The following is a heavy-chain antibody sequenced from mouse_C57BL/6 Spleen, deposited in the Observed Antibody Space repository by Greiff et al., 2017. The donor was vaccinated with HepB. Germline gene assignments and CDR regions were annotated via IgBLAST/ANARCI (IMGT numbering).Heavy chain of an antibody. D-gene: IGHD1-1*01. CDR3: ARASTVVEEDWFAY. CDR1: GYTFTSYG. V-gene: IGHV1-81*01. Sequence: LVESGAELARPGASVKLSCKASGYTFTSYGISWVKQRTGQGLEWIGEIYPRSGNTYCNEKFKGKATLTADKSSSTAYMELRSLTSEDSAVYFCARASTVVEEDWFAYWGQGTLVTVSA. J-gene: IGHJ3*01. CDR2: IYPRSGNT.